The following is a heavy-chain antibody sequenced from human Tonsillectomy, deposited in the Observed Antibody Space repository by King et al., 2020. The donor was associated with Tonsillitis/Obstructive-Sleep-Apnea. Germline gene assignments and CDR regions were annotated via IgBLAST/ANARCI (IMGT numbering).Heavy chain of an antibody. CDR2: ISWNSGSM. J-gene: IGHJ3*02. D-gene: IGHD6-13*01. CDR3: AKILIIAETGTPGDGFDI. Sequence: VQLVESGGGLVQPGRSLRLSCAASGFTFDDYAMYWVRQAPGKGLEWVSGISWNSGSMVYADSVKGRFTISRDNAKNSLYLQMNSLRAEDTAVYYCAKILIIAETGTPGDGFDIWGHGTMVTVSS. V-gene: IGHV3-9*01. CDR1: GFTFDDYA.